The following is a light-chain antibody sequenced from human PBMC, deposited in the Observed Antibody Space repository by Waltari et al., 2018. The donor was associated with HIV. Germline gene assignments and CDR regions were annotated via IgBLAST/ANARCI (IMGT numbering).Light chain of an antibody. CDR1: SHDVGTYDL. CDR3: SSYAGSDTVI. CDR2: EVN. Sequence: QSALTQPASVSGSPGQSITISGTGTSHDVGTYDLVSWYQQHPGKAPKLIIYEVNKRPSGLSNRFSGSKSGNTASLTISRLQADDEADYYCSSYAGSDTVIFGGGTNLAVL. J-gene: IGLJ2*01. V-gene: IGLV2-23*02.